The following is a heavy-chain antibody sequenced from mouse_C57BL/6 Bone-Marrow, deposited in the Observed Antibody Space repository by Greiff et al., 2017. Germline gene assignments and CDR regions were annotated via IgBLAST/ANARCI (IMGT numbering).Heavy chain of an antibody. D-gene: IGHD2-3*01. CDR1: GYTFTDYY. Sequence: VQLQQSGPVLVKPGASVKMSCKASGYTFTDYYMNWVKQSHGKSLEWIGVINPYNGGTSYNQKFKGKATLTVDKSSSTAYMELNSLTSEDSAVYYCATDGYYTWFAYWGQGTLVTVSA. CDR2: INPYNGGT. V-gene: IGHV1-19*01. CDR3: ATDGYYTWFAY. J-gene: IGHJ3*01.